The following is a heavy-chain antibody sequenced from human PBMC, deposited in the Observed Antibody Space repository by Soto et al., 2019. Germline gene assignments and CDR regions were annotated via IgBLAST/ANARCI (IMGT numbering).Heavy chain of an antibody. J-gene: IGHJ4*02. CDR2: IYYSGIT. CDR1: GASIRSNGHY. Sequence: VQLQESGPGLVKPSQTLSLTCTVSGASIRSNGHYWVWIRQHPGGGLEWIGCIYYSGITFYNPSRKSRLTISLDTSKNQFSLNLNSVTAADTAVYFCATGQQLLVEDYWGQGTLVTVSS. CDR3: ATGQQLLVEDY. V-gene: IGHV4-31*03. D-gene: IGHD6-13*01.